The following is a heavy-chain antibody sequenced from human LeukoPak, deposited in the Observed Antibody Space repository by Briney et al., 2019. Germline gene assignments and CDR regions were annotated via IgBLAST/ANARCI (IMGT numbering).Heavy chain of an antibody. Sequence: GGSLRLSCAASGFTFSNYAMSWVRQAPGKGLEWVAVISYDGSNKYYADSVKGRFTISRDNSKNTLSLQMNSLRDEDTAVYYCARGDSSSWYGYYFDYWGQRTLVTVSS. CDR2: ISYDGSNK. J-gene: IGHJ4*02. D-gene: IGHD6-13*01. V-gene: IGHV3-30-3*01. CDR3: ARGDSSSWYGYYFDY. CDR1: GFTFSNYA.